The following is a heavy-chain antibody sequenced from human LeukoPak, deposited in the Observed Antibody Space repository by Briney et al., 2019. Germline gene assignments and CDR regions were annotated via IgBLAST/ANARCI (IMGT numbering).Heavy chain of an antibody. CDR2: IWYDGSNK. Sequence: PGGSLRLSCAASGFTFSSYGMHWVRQAPGKGLEWVAVIWYDGSNKYYADSVKGRFTISRDNAKNSLYLQMNSLRAEDTAVYYCASPGFSYKTYYFDYWGPGTLVTVSS. D-gene: IGHD5-24*01. CDR3: ASPGFSYKTYYFDY. V-gene: IGHV3-33*03. J-gene: IGHJ4*02. CDR1: GFTFSSYG.